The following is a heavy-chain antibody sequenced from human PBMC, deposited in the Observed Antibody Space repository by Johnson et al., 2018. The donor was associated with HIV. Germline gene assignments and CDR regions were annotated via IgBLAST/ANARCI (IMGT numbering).Heavy chain of an antibody. CDR3: AREMAWEDAFDI. D-gene: IGHD5-24*01. CDR1: GFTFSSYG. V-gene: IGHV3-33*01. CDR2: IWYDGSNK. Sequence: QVQLVESGGGVVQPGRSLRLSCAASGFTFSSYGMHWVRQAPGKGLEWVATIWYDGSNKYYADSVKGRFTISMDNAKNSLYLQMNSLRAEDTAVFYCAREMAWEDAFDIWGQGTMVTVSS. J-gene: IGHJ3*02.